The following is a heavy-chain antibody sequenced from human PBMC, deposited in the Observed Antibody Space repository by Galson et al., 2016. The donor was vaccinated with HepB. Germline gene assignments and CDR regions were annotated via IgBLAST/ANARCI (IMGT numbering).Heavy chain of an antibody. CDR2: ISGSGGST. D-gene: IGHD2-8*01. CDR1: GFTFSSHS. J-gene: IGHJ6*02. CDR3: AKGEAYCSNGVCYSGWAYGMDV. V-gene: IGHV3-23*01. Sequence: SLRLSCAASGFTFSSHSMTWVRQALGKGLEWVSVISGSGGSTYYADSVKGRFTISRDNSKNTVYLQMNSLRAEDTAVYYCAKGEAYCSNGVCYSGWAYGMDVWGQGTTVTVSS.